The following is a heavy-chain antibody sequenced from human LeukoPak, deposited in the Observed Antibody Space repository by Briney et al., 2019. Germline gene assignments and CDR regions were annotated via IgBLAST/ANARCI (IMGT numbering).Heavy chain of an antibody. J-gene: IGHJ4*02. CDR1: GFTFGTYA. Sequence: PGGSLRLSCAASGFTFGTYAMSWVRQAPGKGLEWASAVSATGGRTFYADSVKGRFTISRDNSKNTTYLQMSSLRAEDTAVYYCANRPLDYWGQGTLVTVSS. CDR3: ANRPLDY. CDR2: VSATGGRT. V-gene: IGHV3-23*01.